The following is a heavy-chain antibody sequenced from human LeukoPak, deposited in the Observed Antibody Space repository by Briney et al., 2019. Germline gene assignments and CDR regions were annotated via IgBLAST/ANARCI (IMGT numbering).Heavy chain of an antibody. CDR1: GGSFSGYY. Sequence: SETLSLTCAVYGGSFSGYYWSWIRQPPGKGLEWIGEINHSGSTNYNPSLKSRVTISVDTSKNQFSLKLSSVTAADTAVYYCARLVPKGLTTVTTWGAFDIWGQGTMVTVSS. J-gene: IGHJ3*02. V-gene: IGHV4-34*01. D-gene: IGHD4-17*01. CDR3: ARLVPKGLTTVTTWGAFDI. CDR2: INHSGST.